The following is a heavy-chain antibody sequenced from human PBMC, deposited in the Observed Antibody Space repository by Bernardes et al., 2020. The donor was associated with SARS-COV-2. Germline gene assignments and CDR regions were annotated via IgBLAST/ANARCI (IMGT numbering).Heavy chain of an antibody. Sequence: GGSLRLSRAASGFIFSNYGINWVRQAPGKGLEWVAHIWYDGSNKYYGDSVKGRFTISRDNSKNTLYLQMNSLRVEDTAVYYCAREADSSGWTLSGFDVWGQGTLVTVS. J-gene: IGHJ3*01. D-gene: IGHD6-19*01. CDR1: GFIFSNYG. V-gene: IGHV3-33*01. CDR2: IWYDGSNK. CDR3: AREADSSGWTLSGFDV.